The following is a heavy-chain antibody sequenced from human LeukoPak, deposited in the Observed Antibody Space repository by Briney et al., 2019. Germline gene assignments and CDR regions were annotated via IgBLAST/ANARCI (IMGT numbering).Heavy chain of an antibody. CDR3: ITFSMIVVVITD. CDR1: GFTFNNAW. D-gene: IGHD3-22*01. Sequence: GGSLRLSCAASGFTFNNAWMSWVRQAPGKGLEWVGRIKSKTDGGTTDYAAPVKGRFTISRDDSKNTLYLQMSSLKTEDTAVYYCITFSMIVVVITDWGQGTLVTVSS. J-gene: IGHJ4*02. CDR2: IKSKTDGGTT. V-gene: IGHV3-15*01.